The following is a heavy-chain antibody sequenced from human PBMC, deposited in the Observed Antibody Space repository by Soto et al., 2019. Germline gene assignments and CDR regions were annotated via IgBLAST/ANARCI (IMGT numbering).Heavy chain of an antibody. V-gene: IGHV4-59*08. J-gene: IGHJ4*02. D-gene: IGHD4-17*01. CDR2: XYYSGXN. Sequence: XXTLSLTCTVSRGSITSYYWSWIRQPPGKVLEWIADXYYSGXNSYNPSLKSRXTLSVETSXNQLKLKLSSVTDEDTDVYYCAIYGGNSVYFDYWGKGTLVTVYS. CDR3: AIYGGNSVYFDY. CDR1: RGSITSYY.